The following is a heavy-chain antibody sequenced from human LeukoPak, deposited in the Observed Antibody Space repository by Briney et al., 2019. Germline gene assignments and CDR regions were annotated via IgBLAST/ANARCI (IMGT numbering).Heavy chain of an antibody. V-gene: IGHV4-39*07. CDR2: IYYTGST. Sequence: SETLSLTCNVSNFSTSSSSYYWGWIRQPPGKGLEWIGSIYYTGSTYYNPSLKSRVTLSIDTSNNKFSLRLSSVTAADTAVYYCVRDRWRSNWFLDYWGQGTLVSVSS. CDR3: VRDRWRSNWFLDY. CDR1: NFSTSSSSYY. D-gene: IGHD6-13*01. J-gene: IGHJ4*02.